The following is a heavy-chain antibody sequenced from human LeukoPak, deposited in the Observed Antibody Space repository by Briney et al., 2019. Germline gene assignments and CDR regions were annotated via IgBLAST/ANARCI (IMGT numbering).Heavy chain of an antibody. CDR1: GFTFSSSW. CDR3: ARDRGAYCGGDCYLGFDY. Sequence: GGSLRLSCTASGFTFSSSWMHWVRQAPGKGLVWVSRLNSDGSRISYVDSVKGRFTISRDNAKNTLYLQMNSLRAEDTAVYYCARDRGAYCGGDCYLGFDYWGRGTLVTVSS. D-gene: IGHD2-21*02. J-gene: IGHJ4*01. CDR2: LNSDGSRI. V-gene: IGHV3-74*01.